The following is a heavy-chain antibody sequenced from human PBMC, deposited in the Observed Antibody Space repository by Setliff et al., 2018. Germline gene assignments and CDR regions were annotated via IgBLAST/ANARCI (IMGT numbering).Heavy chain of an antibody. CDR2: ISSSSTYI. V-gene: IGHV3-21*05. D-gene: IGHD1-26*01. J-gene: IGHJ4*02. CDR3: ARGPLVGTTEYYLDY. CDR1: GITFSTYS. Sequence: GGSLRLSCAASGITFSTYSMNWVRQAPGKGPEWVSYISSSSTYISYADSLRGRFTISRDNAKNSLYLQMNSLRAEDTAVYYCARGPLVGTTEYYLDYWGQGTLVTVSS.